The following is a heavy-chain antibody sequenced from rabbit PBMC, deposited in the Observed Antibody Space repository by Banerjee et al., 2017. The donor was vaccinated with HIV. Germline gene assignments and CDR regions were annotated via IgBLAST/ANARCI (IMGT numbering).Heavy chain of an antibody. CDR2: IYTTSGST. V-gene: IGHV1S43*01. CDR1: GIDFSSYYR. CDR3: ARDSRAYYTAWAFNL. D-gene: IGHD1-1*01. Sequence: QQQLEESGGGLVKPGGTLTLTCKASGIDFSSYYRMCWVRQAPGRGLELIACIYTTSGSTWYASWVNGRFTISSDNAQNTVDLQMNSLTAADTATYFCARDSRAYYTAWAFNLWGPGTLVTVS. J-gene: IGHJ4*01.